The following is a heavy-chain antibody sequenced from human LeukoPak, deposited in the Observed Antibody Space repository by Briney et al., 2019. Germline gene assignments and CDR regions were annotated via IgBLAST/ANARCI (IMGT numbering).Heavy chain of an antibody. Sequence: ALVKVSCKASGYTFTGYYMHWVRQAPGQGLEWMGWINPNSGGTNYAQKFQGRVTMTRDTSISTAYMELSRLRSDDTAVYYCARARWLQLSPGLFDYWGQGTLVTVSS. J-gene: IGHJ4*02. D-gene: IGHD5-24*01. CDR3: ARARWLQLSPGLFDY. CDR2: INPNSGGT. CDR1: GYTFTGYY. V-gene: IGHV1-2*02.